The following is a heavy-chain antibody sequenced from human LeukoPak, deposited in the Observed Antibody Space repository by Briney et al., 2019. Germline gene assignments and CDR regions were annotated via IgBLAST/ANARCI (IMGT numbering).Heavy chain of an antibody. CDR3: ARASHSGAAAEFLDI. J-gene: IGHJ3*02. CDR1: GGSFSGYY. V-gene: IGHV4-34*01. CDR2: INHSGST. Sequence: PSETLSLTCAVYGGSFSGYYLSWVRQPPGKGLEWIGEINHSGSTNYNPSLKSRVTISVDTSKNQFSLKLSSVTAADTAVYYCARASHSGAAAEFLDIWGQGTMVTVSS. D-gene: IGHD6-13*01.